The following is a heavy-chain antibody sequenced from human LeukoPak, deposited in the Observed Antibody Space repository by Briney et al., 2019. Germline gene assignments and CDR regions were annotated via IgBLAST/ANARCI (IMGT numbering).Heavy chain of an antibody. CDR2: ISWNSGSI. Sequence: GGSLRLSCAASGFTFSSHSMNWVRQAPGKGLEWVSGISWNSGSIGYADSVKGRFTISRDNAKNSLYLQMNSLRAEDTALYYCAKDMSHYGSGSYDYWGQGTLVTVSS. CDR1: GFTFSSHS. CDR3: AKDMSHYGSGSYDY. D-gene: IGHD3-10*01. J-gene: IGHJ4*02. V-gene: IGHV3-9*01.